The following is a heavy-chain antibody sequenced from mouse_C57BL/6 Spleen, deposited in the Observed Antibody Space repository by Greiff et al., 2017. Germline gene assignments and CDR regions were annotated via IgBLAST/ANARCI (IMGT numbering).Heavy chain of an antibody. CDR1: GYTFTSYW. CDR3: EKDYGNY. D-gene: IGHD1-1*02. V-gene: IGHV1-55*01. J-gene: IGHJ2*01. CDR2: IYPGSGST. Sequence: QVQLQQPGAELVKPGASVKMSCTASGYTFTSYWITWVKQRPGQGLEWIGHIYPGSGSTKYDEKFKSKATLTVDTSSSTAYMQLSSLTSEDSADYYSEKDYGNYWGQGTTVTVSS.